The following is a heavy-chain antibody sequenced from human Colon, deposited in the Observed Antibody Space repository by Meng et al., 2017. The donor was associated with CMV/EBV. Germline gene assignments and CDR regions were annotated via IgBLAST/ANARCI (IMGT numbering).Heavy chain of an antibody. CDR2: ISTSGTRT. V-gene: IGHV3-23*01. J-gene: IGHJ4*02. CDR3: AKDRPCSGCSPIDD. D-gene: IGHD6-19*01. CDR1: GFTFSSYA. Sequence: EVQLLESXXGSVQXGGSLRLSCGASGFTFSSYAMSWVRQAPGKGLEWVSGISTSGTRTYYADSVKGRFTISRDNSKNTVHLQMNSLRAEDTAVYYCAKDRPCSGCSPIDDLGQGTLVTVSS.